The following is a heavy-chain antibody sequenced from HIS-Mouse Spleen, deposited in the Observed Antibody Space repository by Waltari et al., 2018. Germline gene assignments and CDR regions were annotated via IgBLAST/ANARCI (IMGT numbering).Heavy chain of an antibody. CDR3: ARWEYCSGGSCQSAFDI. CDR2: MNPNSGNT. J-gene: IGHJ3*02. Sequence: PEVKKPGASVKVSCKASGYTFTSYDINWVRQATGQGLEWMGWMNPNSGNTGYAQKFQGRVTMTRNTSISTAYMELSSLRSEDTAVYYCARWEYCSGGSCQSAFDIWGQGTMVTVSS. V-gene: IGHV1-8*01. CDR1: GYTFTSYD. D-gene: IGHD2-15*01.